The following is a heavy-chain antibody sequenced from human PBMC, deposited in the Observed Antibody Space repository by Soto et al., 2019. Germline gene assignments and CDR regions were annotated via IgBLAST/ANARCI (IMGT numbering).Heavy chain of an antibody. J-gene: IGHJ4*02. CDR3: TRVIMFAGVIDRIDY. V-gene: IGHV3-49*04. D-gene: IGHD3-16*02. CDR2: IRRKVHGETT. Sequence: LRLSCTTSGFTLGDSGMGWVRQAPGKGLEWVSFIRRKVHGETTEYAASVKGRFTISRDDSKSIVYLQMNSLKTEDTAVYYCTRVIMFAGVIDRIDYWGQGTLVTVSS. CDR1: GFTLGDSG.